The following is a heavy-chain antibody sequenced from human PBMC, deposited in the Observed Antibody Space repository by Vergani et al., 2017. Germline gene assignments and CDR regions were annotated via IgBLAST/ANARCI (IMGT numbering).Heavy chain of an antibody. CDR2: IYYSGST. Sequence: QVKLQESGPGLVKPSETLSLTCTVSGGSISSSSYYWGWIRQPPGKGLEWIGSIYYSGSTYHNPSLKSRVTISVDTSKNQFSLKLSSVTAADTAVYYCARETRNRGEAVAGTRDAFDIWGQGTMVTVSS. V-gene: IGHV4-39*02. J-gene: IGHJ3*02. CDR3: ARETRNRGEAVAGTRDAFDI. CDR1: GGSISSSSYY. D-gene: IGHD6-19*01.